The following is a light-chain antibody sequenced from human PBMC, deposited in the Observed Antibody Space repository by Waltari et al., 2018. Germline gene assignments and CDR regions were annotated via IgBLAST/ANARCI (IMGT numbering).Light chain of an antibody. V-gene: IGLV2-23*01. Sequence: QSALTQPASVSGSPGQSITIPCPGPSSALGGYNFVLWYQQHPGKAPKVLIYEGTKRPSGISNRFSGSKSGNTASLTISGLQAEDEADYYCCSYAGRITFVVFGGGTKLTVL. CDR3: CSYAGRITFVV. CDR2: EGT. J-gene: IGLJ2*01. CDR1: SSALGGYNF.